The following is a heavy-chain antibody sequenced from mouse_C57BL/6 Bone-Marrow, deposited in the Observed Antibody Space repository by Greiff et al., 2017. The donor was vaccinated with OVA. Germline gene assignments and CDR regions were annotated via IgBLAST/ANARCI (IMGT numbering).Heavy chain of an antibody. J-gene: IGHJ2*01. CDR3: TGYYGKGDDY. CDR2: IDPENGDT. D-gene: IGHD2-1*01. Sequence: VQLQQSGAELVRPGASVKLSCTASGFNIKDDYMHWVKQRPEQGLEWIGWIDPENGDTEYASKFQGKATITADTSSNTAYLQLSSLTSEDTAVYYCTGYYGKGDDYWGQGTTLTVSS. CDR1: GFNIKDDY. V-gene: IGHV14-4*01.